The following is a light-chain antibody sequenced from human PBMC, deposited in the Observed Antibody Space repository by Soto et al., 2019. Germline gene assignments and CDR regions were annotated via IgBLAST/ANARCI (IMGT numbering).Light chain of an antibody. V-gene: IGKV1-5*03. CDR3: QHYNSYSEA. CDR1: QSISTW. CDR2: KAS. Sequence: DIQMTQSPSFLSASVGGRVTITCRASQSISTWLAWYQQKPGKAPKVMIYKASSLESGVPSRFSGSGSGTECTLTISSLQPDDVATYYCQHYNSYSEAFGQGTKVDIK. J-gene: IGKJ1*01.